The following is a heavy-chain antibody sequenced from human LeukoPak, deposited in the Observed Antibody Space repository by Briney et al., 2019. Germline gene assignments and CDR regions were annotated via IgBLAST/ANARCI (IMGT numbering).Heavy chain of an antibody. J-gene: IGHJ4*02. CDR2: ISYDGSNK. V-gene: IGHV3-30-3*01. CDR1: GFTFSSYA. D-gene: IGHD3-22*01. Sequence: GRSLRLSCAASGFTFSSYAVHWVRQAPGKGLEWVAVISYDGSNKYYADSVKGRFTISRDNSKNTLYLQMNSLRAEDTAVYYCARGPYYDSSGSSLDYWGQGTLVTVSS. CDR3: ARGPYYDSSGSSLDY.